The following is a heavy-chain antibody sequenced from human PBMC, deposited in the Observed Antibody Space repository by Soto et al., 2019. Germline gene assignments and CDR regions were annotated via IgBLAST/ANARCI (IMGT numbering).Heavy chain of an antibody. CDR3: AEFVVPASRKTGLDD. V-gene: IGHV4-39*01. J-gene: IGHJ4*02. D-gene: IGHD2-15*01. Sequence: PSETLAVTRIVSSTPRKRNRYEFGWVLQPPERGLEWIGTIFXSGSTFYNPSLKSRLPISVDRSKNQFCLRLNSATAADAAVYHRAEFVVPASRKTGLDDWGQGTLVTVSS. CDR1: STPRKRNRYE. CDR2: IFXSGST.